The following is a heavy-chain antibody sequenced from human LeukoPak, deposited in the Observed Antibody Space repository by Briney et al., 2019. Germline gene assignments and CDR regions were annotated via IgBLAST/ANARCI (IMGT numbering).Heavy chain of an antibody. Sequence: GGSLRLSCTASGFTFSSYTMSWVRQAPGKGLKWVSTITTGGPNTYYADSVKGRFTVSRDNSKNTLYLQMNSLRAEDTAVYYCAKDGGLWVSAHWGDSWGRGTLVTVSS. D-gene: IGHD7-27*01. CDR1: GFTFSSYT. CDR2: ITTGGPNT. CDR3: AKDGGLWVSAHWGDS. J-gene: IGHJ4*02. V-gene: IGHV3-23*01.